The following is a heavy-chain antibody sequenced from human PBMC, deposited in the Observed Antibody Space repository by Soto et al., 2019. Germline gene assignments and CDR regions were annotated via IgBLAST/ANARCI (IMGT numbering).Heavy chain of an antibody. Sequence: GGSLRLSCAASGFTFRSYGMNWVRQAVRQAPGKGLEWISYISSSSDSIYYADSMKGRFTISRDNAKNSLYLQMNSLRDEDTAVYYCARAAPHGYDYWGQGTLVTVSS. J-gene: IGHJ4*02. V-gene: IGHV3-48*02. CDR2: ISSSSDSI. CDR1: GFTFRSYG. D-gene: IGHD3-22*01. CDR3: ARAAPHGYDY.